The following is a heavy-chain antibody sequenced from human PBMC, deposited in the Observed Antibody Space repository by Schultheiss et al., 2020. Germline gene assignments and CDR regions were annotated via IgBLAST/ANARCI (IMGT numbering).Heavy chain of an antibody. CDR1: GFTFSSYS. J-gene: IGHJ6*02. Sequence: GGSLRLSCAASGFTFSSYSMNWVRQAPGKGLEWVSSISSSSSYIYYADSVKGRFTISRDNAKNSLYLQMNSLRAEDTAVYYCAREGATTTGGMDVWGQGTTVTVSS. V-gene: IGHV3-21*01. D-gene: IGHD5-24*01. CDR2: ISSSSSYI. CDR3: AREGATTTGGMDV.